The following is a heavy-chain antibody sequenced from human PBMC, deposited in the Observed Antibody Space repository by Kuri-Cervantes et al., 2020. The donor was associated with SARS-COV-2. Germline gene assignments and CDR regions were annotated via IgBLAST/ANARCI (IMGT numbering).Heavy chain of an antibody. V-gene: IGHV4-30-2*01. D-gene: IGHD3-3*01. CDR2: ISQSGNT. J-gene: IGHJ5*02. Sequence: SQTLSLTCAVSGGSISSGNFYWSWIRQPPGKGLEWIGYISQSGNTYYNPSLKSRVTISVDTSKNQFSLKLSSATAADTAVYYCARSPDLWWFDPWGQGTLVTVSS. CDR1: GGSISSGNFY. CDR3: ARSPDLWWFDP.